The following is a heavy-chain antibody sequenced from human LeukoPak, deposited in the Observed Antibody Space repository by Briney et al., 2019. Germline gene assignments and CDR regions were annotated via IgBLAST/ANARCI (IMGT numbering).Heavy chain of an antibody. CDR2: IKLDGSEK. J-gene: IGHJ3*02. CDR3: ARDRSDILTGYNDAFDI. V-gene: IGHV3-7*01. CDR1: GFTFSSYW. Sequence: GGSLRLSCAASGFTFSSYWMSWVRQAPEKGREWEATIKLDGSEKYYVDSMKGRLTISRDNAKNSLYLQMHSLRAEDTAVYYCARDRSDILTGYNDAFDIWGQGTMVTVSS. D-gene: IGHD3-9*01.